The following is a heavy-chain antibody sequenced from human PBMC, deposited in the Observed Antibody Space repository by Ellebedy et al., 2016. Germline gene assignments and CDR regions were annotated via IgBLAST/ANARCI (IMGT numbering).Heavy chain of an antibody. CDR2: ISYDGSNK. J-gene: IGHJ4*02. Sequence: GESLKISXAASGFTFSSYGMHWVRQAPGKGLEWVAVISYDGSNKYYADSVKGRFTISRDNSKNTLYLQMNSLRAEDTAVYYCARTYYDILTGDPPVYWGQGTLVTVSS. CDR1: GFTFSSYG. CDR3: ARTYYDILTGDPPVY. D-gene: IGHD3-9*01. V-gene: IGHV3-30*03.